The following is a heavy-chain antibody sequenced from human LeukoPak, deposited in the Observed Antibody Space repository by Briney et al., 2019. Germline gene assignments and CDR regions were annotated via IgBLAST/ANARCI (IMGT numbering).Heavy chain of an antibody. CDR2: IYYSGST. J-gene: IGHJ4*02. V-gene: IGHV4-30-4*08. CDR3: ARGQLERRSVDY. CDR1: GGSISSGDYY. Sequence: SQTLSLTCTLSGGSISSGDYYWSWIRQPPGKGLEWIGYIYYSGSTYYNPSLKSRVTISVDTSKNQFSLKLSSVTAADTAVYYCARGQLERRSVDYWGQGTLVTVSS. D-gene: IGHD1-1*01.